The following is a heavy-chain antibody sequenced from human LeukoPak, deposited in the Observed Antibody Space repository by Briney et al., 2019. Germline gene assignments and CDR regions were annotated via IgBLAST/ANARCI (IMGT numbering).Heavy chain of an antibody. CDR1: GFTFSSYA. V-gene: IGHV3-23*01. D-gene: IGHD1-26*01. Sequence: GGSLRLSCAASGFTFSSYAMSWVRQAPGKGLEWVSAISGSGGSTYYADSVKGRFTISRDNAKNTLYLQMNSLRAEDTAVYYCARDRGIVGASYYFDYWGQGTLVTVSS. J-gene: IGHJ4*02. CDR3: ARDRGIVGASYYFDY. CDR2: ISGSGGST.